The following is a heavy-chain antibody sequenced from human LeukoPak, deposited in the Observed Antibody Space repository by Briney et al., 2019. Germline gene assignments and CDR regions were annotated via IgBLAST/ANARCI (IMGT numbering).Heavy chain of an antibody. V-gene: IGHV4-59*01. D-gene: IGHD5-18*01. Sequence: SETLSLTCTVSGGSISSYYWSWIRQPPGKGLEWIGYIYYSGSTNYNPSLKSRVTISVDTSKNQFSLKLSSVTAADTAVYYCARVGSYGYGSFDYWGQGTLVTVSS. CDR1: GGSISSYY. CDR3: ARVGSYGYGSFDY. CDR2: IYYSGST. J-gene: IGHJ4*02.